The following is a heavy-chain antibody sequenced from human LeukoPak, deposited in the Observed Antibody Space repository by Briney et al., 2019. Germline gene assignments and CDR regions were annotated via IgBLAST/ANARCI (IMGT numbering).Heavy chain of an antibody. CDR2: ISYDGNTK. D-gene: IGHD3-22*01. V-gene: IGHV3-30-3*02. Sequence: PGGSLRLSCAASGFAFSTYAMHWVRQAPGKGLEWVAVISYDGNTKYYADSVKGRFTISRDNSKNTLYLQMNSLKPEDMAVYYCAKMYYYDSSGYYYGRLDYFDYWGQGTLVTVSS. J-gene: IGHJ4*02. CDR1: GFAFSTYA. CDR3: AKMYYYDSSGYYYGRLDYFDY.